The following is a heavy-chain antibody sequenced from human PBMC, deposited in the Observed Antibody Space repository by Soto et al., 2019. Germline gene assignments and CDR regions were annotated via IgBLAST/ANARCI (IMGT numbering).Heavy chain of an antibody. CDR3: ARDLDYYHSSGHYGMDV. Sequence: TLSRTCTVSGGSISRGGYYWSWIGQHPGKGLYWIGYIYYSGSTYYNPSLKSRVTISVDTSKNQFSLKLSSVTAEDKAVYYCARDLDYYHSSGHYGMDVWGQRTTVTVSS. CDR2: IYYSGST. J-gene: IGHJ6*02. D-gene: IGHD3-22*01. V-gene: IGHV4-31*03. CDR1: GGSISRGGYY.